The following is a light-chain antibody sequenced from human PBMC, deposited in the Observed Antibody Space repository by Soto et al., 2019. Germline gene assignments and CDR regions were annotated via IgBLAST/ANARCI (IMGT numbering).Light chain of an antibody. CDR1: QSVSSY. CDR2: DAS. V-gene: IGKV3-11*01. CDR3: QQRSNWPPGT. Sequence: EIVLTQSPATLSLSPGERATLSCRASQSVSSYLAWYQQKPGQAPRLLIYDASNRATGIPARFSGSGSGTDFTLTISSLEPEDFAVYYGQQRSNWPPGTFGGGIKVEIK. J-gene: IGKJ4*01.